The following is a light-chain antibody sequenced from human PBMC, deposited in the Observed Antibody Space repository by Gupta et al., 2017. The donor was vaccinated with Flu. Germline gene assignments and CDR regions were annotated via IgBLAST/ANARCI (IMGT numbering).Light chain of an antibody. V-gene: IGKV3-15*01. CDR2: GAS. Sequence: EIEMTQSPATLSESPGEKATLSCRATQSVFSNLAWFQQKPGQSPRLLISGASTRATGIPVRFSGSGSGTEFSLTISGLQSEDFAVYYCQQYNSWPRTFGQGTRWKS. CDR3: QQYNSWPRT. J-gene: IGKJ1*01. CDR1: QSVFSN.